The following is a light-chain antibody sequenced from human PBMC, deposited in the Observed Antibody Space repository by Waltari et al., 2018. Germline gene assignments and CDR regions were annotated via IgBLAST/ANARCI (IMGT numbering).Light chain of an antibody. V-gene: IGKV2-30*02. Sequence: VMTQSPVSLSVTLGQVASISCKSSQSLVPVDGNTYLNWFHQRPGQSPRRLIYWVFNRDSGFPDRCGGSGSGTDFTLRISRVEAEDVGVYYCMQGTRWPYTFGQGTQLDIK. J-gene: IGKJ2*01. CDR2: WVF. CDR1: QSLVPVDGNTY. CDR3: MQGTRWPYT.